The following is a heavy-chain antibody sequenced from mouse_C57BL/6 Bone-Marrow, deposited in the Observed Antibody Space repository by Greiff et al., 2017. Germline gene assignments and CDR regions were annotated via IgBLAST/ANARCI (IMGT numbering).Heavy chain of an antibody. D-gene: IGHD2-1*01. CDR3: ARVYGNFYYWYFDV. V-gene: IGHV1-26*01. J-gene: IGHJ1*03. CDR2: INPNNGGT. Sequence: VQLQQSGPELVKPGASVKISCKASGYTFTDYYLNWVKPSHGTSLEWIGDINPNNGGTSSNQKFKCKATLTVDKSSSTAYMELRSLTSEDSAVYYCARVYGNFYYWYFDVWGTGTTVTVSS. CDR1: GYTFTDYY.